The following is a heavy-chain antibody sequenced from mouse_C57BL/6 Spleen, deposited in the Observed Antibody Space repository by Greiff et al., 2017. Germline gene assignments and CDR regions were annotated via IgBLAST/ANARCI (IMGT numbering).Heavy chain of an antibody. CDR3: ARIYDYEAYAMDY. Sequence: QVQLQQPGAELVKPGASVKLSCKASGYTFTSYWMHWVKQRPGQGLEWIGMIHPNSGSTNYNEKFKSKATLTVDTSSSTAYMQLSSLTSEDSAVYYCARIYDYEAYAMDYWGQGTSVTVSS. CDR2: IHPNSGST. CDR1: GYTFTSYW. D-gene: IGHD2-4*01. J-gene: IGHJ4*01. V-gene: IGHV1-64*01.